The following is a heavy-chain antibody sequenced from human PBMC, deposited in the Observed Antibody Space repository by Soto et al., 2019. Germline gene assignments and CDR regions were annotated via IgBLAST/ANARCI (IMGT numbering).Heavy chain of an antibody. J-gene: IGHJ6*02. CDR1: GFTFSSYG. CDR2: ISYDGSNK. D-gene: IGHD1-7*01. V-gene: IGHV3-30*18. CDR3: AKVKLQNYYYYDMDV. Sequence: RSSLRLSCAASGFTFSSYGMHWVCQAPGKGLEWVAVISYDGSNKYYADSVKGRFTISRDNSKNTLYLQMNSLRAEDPAVYYCAKVKLQNYYYYDMDVWGQGSTDSVTS.